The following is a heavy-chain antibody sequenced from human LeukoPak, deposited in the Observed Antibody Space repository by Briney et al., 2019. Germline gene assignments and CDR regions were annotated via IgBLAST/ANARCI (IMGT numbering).Heavy chain of an antibody. V-gene: IGHV3-23*01. J-gene: IGHJ6*03. CDR1: GLTFGDYA. D-gene: IGHD4-17*01. Sequence: GGSLRLSCTASGLTFGDYAMSWVRQAPGKGLEWVSAISGSGGSTYYADSVKGRFTISRDNSKNTLYLQMNSLRAEDTAVYYCAKTYGDYGQDGYYMDVWGKGTTVTISS. CDR3: AKTYGDYGQDGYYMDV. CDR2: ISGSGGST.